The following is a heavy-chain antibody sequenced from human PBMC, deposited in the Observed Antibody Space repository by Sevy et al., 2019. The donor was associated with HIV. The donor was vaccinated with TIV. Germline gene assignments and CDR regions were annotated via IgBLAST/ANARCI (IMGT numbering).Heavy chain of an antibody. D-gene: IGHD3-9*01. CDR1: GGSITSLY. J-gene: IGHJ4*02. CDR3: EGETGWGRGYS. CDR2: IYYNGHI. Sequence: SETLSLTCTVSGGSITSLYWNWIRQPPGKGLEWIANIYYNGHINYTPSLKSRVTLSLDTSKNQFSLRLSSVTAADTAMYSCEGETGWGRGYSWGQGTLVTVSS. V-gene: IGHV4-59*08.